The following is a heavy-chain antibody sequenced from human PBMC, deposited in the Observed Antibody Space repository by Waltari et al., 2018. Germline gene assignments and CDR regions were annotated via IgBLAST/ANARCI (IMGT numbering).Heavy chain of an antibody. D-gene: IGHD4-4*01. CDR1: GGSFSGYY. Sequence: QVQLQQWGAGLLKPSETLSLTCAVYGGSFSGYYWSWIRQPPGKGLEWIGEINHSGSTNYNPSLKSRVTISVDTSKNQFSLKLSSVTAADTAVYYCARRGRSNALRYWGQGTLVTVSS. CDR2: INHSGST. J-gene: IGHJ4*02. V-gene: IGHV4-34*01. CDR3: ARRGRSNALRY.